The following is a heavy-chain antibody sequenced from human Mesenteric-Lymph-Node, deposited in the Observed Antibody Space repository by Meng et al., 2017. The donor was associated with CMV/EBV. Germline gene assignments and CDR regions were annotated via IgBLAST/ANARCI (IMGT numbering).Heavy chain of an antibody. J-gene: IGHJ4*02. D-gene: IGHD1-26*01. CDR2: IDGSGGST. V-gene: IGHV3-23*01. CDR3: AKEWGVGATLDY. CDR1: GFTFTTYA. Sequence: GESLKISCAASGFTFTTYAMSSVRQAPGKGLEWVSGIDGSGGSTHYADSVKGRFTISRDKSKNTLYLHMNSLRAEDTAVYYCAKEWGVGATLDYWGQGTLVTVSS.